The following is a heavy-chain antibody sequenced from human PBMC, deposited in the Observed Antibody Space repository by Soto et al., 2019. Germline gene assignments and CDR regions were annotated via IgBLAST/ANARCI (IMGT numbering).Heavy chain of an antibody. V-gene: IGHV4-4*02. CDR2: IYHSGST. Sequence: SETLSLTCAVSGGSISSSNWWSWVRQPPGKGLEWIGGIYHSGSTNYNPSLKSRVTISVDKSKNQFSLKLSSVTAADTAVYYCARGGGEYYDFWSGYYNILGYYYGMDVWGQGTTVTVSS. CDR1: GGSISSSNW. D-gene: IGHD3-3*01. CDR3: ARGGGEYYDFWSGYYNILGYYYGMDV. J-gene: IGHJ6*02.